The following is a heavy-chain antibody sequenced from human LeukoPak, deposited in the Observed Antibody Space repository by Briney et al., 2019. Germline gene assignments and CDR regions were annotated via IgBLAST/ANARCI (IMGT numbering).Heavy chain of an antibody. CDR1: GYTFTNYG. D-gene: IGHD6-13*01. CDR2: ISAYNGNT. V-gene: IGHV1-18*01. Sequence: ASVTVSCKTSGYTFTNYGISWVRQAPGLGLEWMGWISAYNGNTNYAQKVQGRVTMTTDTSTSTAYMELRSLRFDDTAVYYCARDQSVRLLQTSSTYFKHVFAIWGQGSMVTVSS. CDR3: ARDQSVRLLQTSSTYFKHVFAI. J-gene: IGHJ3*02.